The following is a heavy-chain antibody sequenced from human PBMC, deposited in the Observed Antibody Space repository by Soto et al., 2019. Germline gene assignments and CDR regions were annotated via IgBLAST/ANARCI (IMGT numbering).Heavy chain of an antibody. Sequence: GESLKISCKGSGYSFTSYWIGWVRQMPGKGLEWMGIIYPGDSDTRYSPSFQGQVTISADKSICTAYLQWSSLKASDTAMYYCAREGGRSGWYLNLDYWGQGALVTVSS. CDR2: IYPGDSDT. D-gene: IGHD6-19*01. J-gene: IGHJ4*02. V-gene: IGHV5-51*01. CDR1: GYSFTSYW. CDR3: AREGGRSGWYLNLDY.